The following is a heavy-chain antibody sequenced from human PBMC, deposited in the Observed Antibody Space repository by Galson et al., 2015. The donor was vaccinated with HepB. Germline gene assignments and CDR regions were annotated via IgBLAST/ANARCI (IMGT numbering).Heavy chain of an antibody. CDR2: IYYSGST. CDR1: GGSISNYY. CDR3: ARAPPRGGFDY. J-gene: IGHJ4*02. V-gene: IGHV4-59*01. D-gene: IGHD1-26*01. Sequence: TLSLTCTVSGGSISNYYWSWIRQPPGKGLEWIGYIYYSGSTNYNPSLKSRVTISVDTSKNQFSLKLSSVTAADTAVYYCARAPPRGGFDYWGQGSLVTVSS.